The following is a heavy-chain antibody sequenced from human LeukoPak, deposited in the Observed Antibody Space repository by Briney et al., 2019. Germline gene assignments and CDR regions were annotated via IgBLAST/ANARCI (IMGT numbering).Heavy chain of an antibody. CDR3: ARGYGDPLDYYYYMDV. D-gene: IGHD4-17*01. V-gene: IGHV3-20*04. Sequence: GGSLRLSCAASGFTFSSYWMHWVRQAPGKGLEWVSGINWNGGSTGYADSVKGRFTISRDNAKNSLYLQMNSLRTEDTAVYYCARGYGDPLDYYYYMDVWGNGTTVTVSS. CDR2: INWNGGST. J-gene: IGHJ6*03. CDR1: GFTFSSYW.